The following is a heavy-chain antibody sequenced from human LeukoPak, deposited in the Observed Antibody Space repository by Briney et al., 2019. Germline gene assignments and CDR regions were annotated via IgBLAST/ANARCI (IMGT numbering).Heavy chain of an antibody. J-gene: IGHJ4*02. Sequence: GGSLRLSCAASGFTFNSYWMKWVRQAPGKGLEWVANIKQDGSEKYYVDSVKGRFTISRDNAKNSLYLQMNSLRAEDTAVYYCARDRAVAGFDYWGQGTLVTVSS. CDR1: GFTFNSYW. CDR3: ARDRAVAGFDY. CDR2: IKQDGSEK. D-gene: IGHD6-19*01. V-gene: IGHV3-7*04.